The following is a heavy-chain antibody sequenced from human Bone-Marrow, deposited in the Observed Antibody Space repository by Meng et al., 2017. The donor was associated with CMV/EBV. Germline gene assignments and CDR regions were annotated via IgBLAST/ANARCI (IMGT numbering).Heavy chain of an antibody. CDR1: GFTFSSYA. CDR2: IWYDGSNK. V-gene: IGHV3-33*06. Sequence: GESLKISCAASGFTFSSYAMHWVRQAPGKGLEWVAVIWYDGSNKYYADSVKGRFTISRDNSRNTLYLQMNSLRVEDTAVYHCVKGGSTTSYYYGMDVWGQGTSVTVSS. CDR3: VKGGSTTSYYYGMDV. J-gene: IGHJ6*02. D-gene: IGHD2-2*01.